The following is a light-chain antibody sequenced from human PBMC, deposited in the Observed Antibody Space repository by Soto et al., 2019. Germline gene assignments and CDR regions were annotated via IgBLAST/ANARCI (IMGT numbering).Light chain of an antibody. CDR3: QQRSNWPPIT. CDR1: QSVSSSY. CDR2: GAS. Sequence: EIVLTQSPGTLSLSPGEIATLSFIAVQSVSSSYLAWYQQKPGQAPRLLIYGASSRATGIPARFSGSGSGTDFTLTISSLEPEDFAVYYCQQRSNWPPITFGQGTRLEIK. J-gene: IGKJ5*01. V-gene: IGKV3D-20*02.